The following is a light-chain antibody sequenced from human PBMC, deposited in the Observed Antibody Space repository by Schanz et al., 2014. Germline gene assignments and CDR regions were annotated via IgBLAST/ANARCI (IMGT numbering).Light chain of an antibody. Sequence: EIVLTQSPATLSLSPGERATLSCRASQSVTSWLAWYQHKPGQAPRVLIYVSSSRASGIPDRFSGSGSGADFTLTISRVEPEDFALYYCQQFGGSPLTFGAGTKVDIK. V-gene: IGKV3-20*01. CDR2: VSS. CDR1: QSVTSW. J-gene: IGKJ4*01. CDR3: QQFGGSPLT.